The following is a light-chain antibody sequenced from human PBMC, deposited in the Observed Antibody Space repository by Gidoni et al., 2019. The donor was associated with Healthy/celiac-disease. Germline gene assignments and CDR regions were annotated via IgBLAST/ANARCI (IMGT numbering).Light chain of an antibody. CDR3: SSYTSSSTLYV. CDR1: SSDVGGYNY. J-gene: IGLJ1*01. CDR2: DVS. V-gene: IGLV2-14*03. Sequence: QSALNQPASVSGSPGQSITISCTGTSSDVGGYNYVSWYQQHPGKAPKPMIYDVSNRPSGVSNRFSGSKSGNTASLTISGRQAEDEADYYCSSYTSSSTLYVFGTGTKVTVL.